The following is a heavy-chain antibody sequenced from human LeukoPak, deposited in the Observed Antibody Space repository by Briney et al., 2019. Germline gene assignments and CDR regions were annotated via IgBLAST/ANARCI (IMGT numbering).Heavy chain of an antibody. Sequence: PSGTLSLTCAVSGGSISSSNWWSWVRQSPGKGLEWIGEIYHSGSTNYNPSLKSRVTISVDKSKNQFSLKLSSVTAADTAVYYCALSFHSYDAFDIWGQGTMVTVSS. CDR1: GGSISSSNW. J-gene: IGHJ3*02. D-gene: IGHD2/OR15-2a*01. CDR2: IYHSGST. V-gene: IGHV4-4*02. CDR3: ALSFHSYDAFDI.